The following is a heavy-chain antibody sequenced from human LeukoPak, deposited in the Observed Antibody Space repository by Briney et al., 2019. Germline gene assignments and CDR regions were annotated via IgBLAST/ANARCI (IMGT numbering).Heavy chain of an antibody. CDR2: INPNSGGT. J-gene: IGHJ4*02. CDR1: GYTFTGYY. Sequence: ASVKVSCKASGYTFTGYYMHWVRQAPGQELEWMGWINPNSGGTNYAQKFQGWVTMTRDTSISTAYMELSRLRSDDTALYYCQTTVTDFDYWGQGTLVTVSS. V-gene: IGHV1-2*04. CDR3: QTTVTDFDY. D-gene: IGHD4-17*01.